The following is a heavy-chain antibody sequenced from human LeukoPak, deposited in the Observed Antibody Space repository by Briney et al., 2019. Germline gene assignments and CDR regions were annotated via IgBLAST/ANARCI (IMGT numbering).Heavy chain of an antibody. V-gene: IGHV1-2*06. J-gene: IGHJ4*02. CDR2: INPNSGGT. CDR3: ARDLAGNSRDY. D-gene: IGHD4-23*01. CDR1: GYAFTGYY. Sequence: ASVKVSCKASGYAFTGYYMHWVRQAPGQGLEWMGRINPNSGGTNYAQKFQGRVTMTRDTSISTAYMELSRLRSDDTAVYYCARDLAGNSRDYWGQGTLVTVSS.